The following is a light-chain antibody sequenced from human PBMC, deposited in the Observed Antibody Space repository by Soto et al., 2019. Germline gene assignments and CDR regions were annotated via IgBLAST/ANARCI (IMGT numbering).Light chain of an antibody. CDR1: QGINNY. J-gene: IGKJ4*01. V-gene: IGKV1-17*03. CDR2: AAS. Sequence: DIQMTQSPSAMSASVGDRVTITCRASQGINNYLAWFQQKPGKVPKRLIYAASSLQSGVPSRFSGSGSGPEYILTSSSLQREDFATYYGLQHKSYPLTFGGGTKVEIK. CDR3: LQHKSYPLT.